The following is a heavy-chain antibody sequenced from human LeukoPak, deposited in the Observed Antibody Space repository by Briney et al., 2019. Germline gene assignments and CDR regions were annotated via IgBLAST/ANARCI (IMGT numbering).Heavy chain of an antibody. CDR3: ARGKSSDCTCIDY. Sequence: GGSLRLSCAASGFTVSSNYMSWVRQAPGKGLEWVSVIHGDGSTYYADSAKGRFTISRDNSKNTLYLQMNSLRAEDTAVYYCARGKSSDCTCIDYWGQGTLVTVSS. J-gene: IGHJ4*02. V-gene: IGHV3-53*01. D-gene: IGHD2-21*02. CDR1: GFTVSSNY. CDR2: IHGDGST.